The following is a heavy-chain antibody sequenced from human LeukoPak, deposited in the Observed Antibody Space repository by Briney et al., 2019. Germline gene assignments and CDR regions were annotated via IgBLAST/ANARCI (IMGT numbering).Heavy chain of an antibody. J-gene: IGHJ4*02. Sequence: SVKVSCKASGGTFSSYAISWVRQVPGQGLEWMGGIIPIFGTANYAQKFQGRVTITADESTSTAYMELSSLRSEDTAVYYCARVVDYYDSSGYSPYDYWGQGTLVTVSS. V-gene: IGHV1-69*13. CDR1: GGTFSSYA. CDR3: ARVVDYYDSSGYSPYDY. D-gene: IGHD3-22*01. CDR2: IIPIFGTA.